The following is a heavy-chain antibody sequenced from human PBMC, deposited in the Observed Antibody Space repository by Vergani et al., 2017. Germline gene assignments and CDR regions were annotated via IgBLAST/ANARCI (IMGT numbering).Heavy chain of an antibody. D-gene: IGHD6-13*01. CDR1: GGSISSGGYS. J-gene: IGHJ4*02. Sequence: QLQLQESGSGLVKPSQTLSLTCAVSGGSISSGGYSWSWIRQPPGKGLEWIGYIYYSGSTYYNPSLKSRVTISVDTSKNQFSLKLSSVTAADTAVYYCARAGLAAAGPPPFDYWGQGTLVTVSS. V-gene: IGHV4-30-2*05. CDR2: IYYSGST. CDR3: ARAGLAAAGPPPFDY.